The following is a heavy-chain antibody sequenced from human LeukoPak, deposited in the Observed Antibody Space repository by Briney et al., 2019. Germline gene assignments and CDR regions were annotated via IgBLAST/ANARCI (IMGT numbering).Heavy chain of an antibody. Sequence: GGSLRLSCAASGFTVSSNYMSWVRQAPGKGLEWVSVIYSGGSTYYADSVKGRFTTSRDNSKNTVYLQMNSLRAEDTAVYYCARDADYYDSSGYYYAWGQGTLVTVSS. CDR3: ARDADYYDSSGYYYA. CDR2: IYSGGST. J-gene: IGHJ4*02. D-gene: IGHD3-22*01. CDR1: GFTVSSNY. V-gene: IGHV3-53*01.